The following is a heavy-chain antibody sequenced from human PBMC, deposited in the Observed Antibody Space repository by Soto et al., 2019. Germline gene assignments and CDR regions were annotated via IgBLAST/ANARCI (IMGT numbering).Heavy chain of an antibody. J-gene: IGHJ4*02. Sequence: GGSLRLSCAASGFTFSSYAMSWVRQAPGKGLEWVSAISGSGGSTYYADSGKGRFTISRDNSKNTLYLQMNSLRAEDTAVYYCAKDHEWLRLSYFDYWGQGTLVTVSS. D-gene: IGHD5-12*01. CDR1: GFTFSSYA. CDR2: ISGSGGST. V-gene: IGHV3-23*01. CDR3: AKDHEWLRLSYFDY.